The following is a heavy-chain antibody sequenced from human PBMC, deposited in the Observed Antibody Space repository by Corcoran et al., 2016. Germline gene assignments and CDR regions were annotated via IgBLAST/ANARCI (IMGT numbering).Heavy chain of an antibody. CDR3: ARDRGYCSSTSCWEWDTGTLDAFDI. Sequence: QVQLVQSGAEVKKPGASVKVSCKASGYTFTSYYMHWVRQAPGQGLEWMGIINPSGGSTSYAQKFQGRVTMTRDTSTSTVYMELSSLRSEDTAVYYCARDRGYCSSTSCWEWDTGTLDAFDIWGQGIMVTSSS. D-gene: IGHD2-2*01. CDR2: INPSGGST. V-gene: IGHV1-46*01. CDR1: GYTFTSYY. J-gene: IGHJ3*02.